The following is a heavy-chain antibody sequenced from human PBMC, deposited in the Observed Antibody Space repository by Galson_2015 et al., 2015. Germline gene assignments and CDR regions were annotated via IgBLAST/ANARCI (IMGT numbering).Heavy chain of an antibody. J-gene: IGHJ3*01. CDR1: GFTFDNYA. CDR3: VKDVARRGQGSSNALDV. D-gene: IGHD5-12*01. Sequence: SLRLSCAASGFTFDNYAMHWVRHGPGKGLEWVSSISWNSGSRGYADSLKGRSTISRDNAKNSLYLQMHSLRDEDTALYYCVKDVARRGQGSSNALDVWGQGTTVTVSS. CDR2: ISWNSGSR. V-gene: IGHV3-9*01.